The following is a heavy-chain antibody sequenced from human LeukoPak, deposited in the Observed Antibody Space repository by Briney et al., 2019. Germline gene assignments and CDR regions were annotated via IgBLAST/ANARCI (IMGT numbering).Heavy chain of an antibody. V-gene: IGHV1-8*01. CDR2: MNPNSGNT. CDR1: GYTFTSYD. J-gene: IGHJ5*02. D-gene: IGHD3-10*01. CDR3: ARARTYYYGSGSYPGLVRFDP. Sequence: ASVKVSCKASGYTFTSYDINWVRQATGQELERMGWMNPNSGNTGYAQKFQGRVTMTRNTSISTAYMELSSLRSEDTAVYYCARARTYYYGSGSYPGLVRFDPWGQGTLVTVSS.